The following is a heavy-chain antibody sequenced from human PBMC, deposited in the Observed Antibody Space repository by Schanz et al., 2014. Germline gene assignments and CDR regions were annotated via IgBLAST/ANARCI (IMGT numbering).Heavy chain of an antibody. Sequence: EVQLVESGGGLVQPRGSLRLSCAASEFSFSIFGMNWVRQAPGKGLEWVSYISSSSSTIYYADSVKGRFTISRDNAKNARYLQMNSLRAEDTGVYYCARGREVVAKIVDVWGQGTMVTVSS. V-gene: IGHV3-48*01. CDR2: ISSSSSTI. CDR3: ARGREVVAKIVDV. D-gene: IGHD3-22*01. J-gene: IGHJ3*01. CDR1: EFSFSIFG.